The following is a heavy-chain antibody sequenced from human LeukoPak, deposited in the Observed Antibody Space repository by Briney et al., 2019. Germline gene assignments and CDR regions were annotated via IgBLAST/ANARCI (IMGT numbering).Heavy chain of an antibody. D-gene: IGHD2-8*02. V-gene: IGHV3-23*01. CDR2: ISGSGGST. Sequence: SGGSLRLSCAASGFTFSSYGMSWVRQAPGKGLEWVSAISGSGGSTYYADSVKGRFTISRDNSKNTLYLQMNSLRAEDTAVYYCAKFPGGYDYYMDVWGKGTTVTISS. CDR1: GFTFSSYG. J-gene: IGHJ6*03. CDR3: AKFPGGYDYYMDV.